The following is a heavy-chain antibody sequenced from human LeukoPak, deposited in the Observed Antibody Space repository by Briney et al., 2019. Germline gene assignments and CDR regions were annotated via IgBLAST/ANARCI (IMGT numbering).Heavy chain of an antibody. D-gene: IGHD6-19*01. CDR3: ARVSQWLVLGIDY. CDR2: IYYSGST. CDR1: GGSISSYY. Sequence: SETLSLTCTASGGSISSYYWSWIRQPPGKGLEWIGYIYYSGSTNYNPSLKSRVTISVDTSKNQFSLKLSSVTAADTAVYYCARVSQWLVLGIDYWGQGTLVTVSS. V-gene: IGHV4-59*01. J-gene: IGHJ4*02.